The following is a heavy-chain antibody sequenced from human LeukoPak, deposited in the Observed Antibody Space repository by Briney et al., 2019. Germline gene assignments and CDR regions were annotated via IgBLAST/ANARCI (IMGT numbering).Heavy chain of an antibody. CDR2: ISGSGDNT. Sequence: PGGSLRLSCAASGFTFSSHGMSWVRQAPGKGLEWVSTISGSGDNTYYADSVQGRFTISRDNSKNTLYLQMNSLRAEDTAVYYCAKDRRGYYDSSGYYPNAFDIWGQGTMVTVSS. CDR3: AKDRRGYYDSSGYYPNAFDI. V-gene: IGHV3-23*01. D-gene: IGHD3-22*01. CDR1: GFTFSSHG. J-gene: IGHJ3*02.